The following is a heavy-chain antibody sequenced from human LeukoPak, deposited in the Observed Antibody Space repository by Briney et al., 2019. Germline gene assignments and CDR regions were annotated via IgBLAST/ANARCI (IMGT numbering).Heavy chain of an antibody. CDR1: GFTFSSYA. V-gene: IGHV3-23*01. CDR3: AKVLRDYGGLNRLGYYFDY. CDR2: ISGSGGST. J-gene: IGHJ4*02. D-gene: IGHD4-17*01. Sequence: PGGSLRLSCAASGFTFSSYAMSWVRQAPGKGLEWVSAISGSGGSTYYADSVKGRFTISRDNSKNTLYLQMNSLRAEDTAVYYCAKVLRDYGGLNRLGYYFDYWGQGTLVTVSS.